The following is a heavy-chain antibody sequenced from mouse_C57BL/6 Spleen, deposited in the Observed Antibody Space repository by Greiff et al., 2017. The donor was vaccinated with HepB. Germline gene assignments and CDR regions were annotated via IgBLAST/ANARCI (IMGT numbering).Heavy chain of an antibody. CDR3: AREGTTVVSFDY. V-gene: IGHV1-53*01. D-gene: IGHD1-1*01. CDR2: INPSNGGT. Sequence: QVQLKQPGTELVKPGASVKLSCKASGYTFTSYWMHWVKQRPGQGLEWIGNINPSNGGTNYNEKFKSKATLTVEKSSSTAYMQLSSLTSEDSAVYYCAREGTTVVSFDYWGQGTTLTVSS. CDR1: GYTFTSYW. J-gene: IGHJ2*01.